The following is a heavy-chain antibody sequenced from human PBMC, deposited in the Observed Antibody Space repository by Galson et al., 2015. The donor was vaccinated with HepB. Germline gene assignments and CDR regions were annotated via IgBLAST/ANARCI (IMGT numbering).Heavy chain of an antibody. CDR1: GFTFSSYA. Sequence: SLRLSCAASGFTFSSYAMSWVRQAPGKGLEWVSAISGSGGSTYYADSVKGRFTISRDNSKNTLYLQMNSLRAEDTAVYYCATGGIVVVVAANPYYFDYWGQGTLVTVSS. CDR3: ATGGIVVVVAANPYYFDY. V-gene: IGHV3-23*01. D-gene: IGHD2-15*01. CDR2: ISGSGGST. J-gene: IGHJ4*02.